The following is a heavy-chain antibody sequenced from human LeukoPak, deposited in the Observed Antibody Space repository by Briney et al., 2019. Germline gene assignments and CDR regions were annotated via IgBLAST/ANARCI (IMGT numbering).Heavy chain of an antibody. CDR3: TTEGYYGSGKFDP. Sequence: PGGSLRLSCAASGFTFSNAWMSWVRQAPRKGLEWVGRIKRKTDDGTTDYAAPVKGRFTISRDDSKNTLYLQMNSLKTEDTAVYYCTTEGYYGSGKFDPWGQGTLVTVSS. J-gene: IGHJ5*02. D-gene: IGHD3-10*01. CDR1: GFTFSNAW. V-gene: IGHV3-15*01. CDR2: IKRKTDDGTT.